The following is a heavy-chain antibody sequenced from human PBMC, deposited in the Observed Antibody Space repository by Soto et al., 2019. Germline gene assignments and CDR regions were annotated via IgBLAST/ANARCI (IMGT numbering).Heavy chain of an antibody. CDR1: GFTFSSYG. Sequence: QVQLVESGGGVVQPGRSLRLSCAASGFTFSSYGMHWVRQAPGKGLEWVAVIWYDGSNKYYADSVKGRFTISRDNSKKTLYPQMNSLRAEDTAVYYCARDRRITTAPILSFDYWGQGTLVTVSS. D-gene: IGHD3-16*01. V-gene: IGHV3-33*01. J-gene: IGHJ4*02. CDR2: IWYDGSNK. CDR3: ARDRRITTAPILSFDY.